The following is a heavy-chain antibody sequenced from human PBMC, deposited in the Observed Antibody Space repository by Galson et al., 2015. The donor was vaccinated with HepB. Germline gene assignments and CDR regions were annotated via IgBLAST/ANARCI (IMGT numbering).Heavy chain of an antibody. J-gene: IGHJ4*02. Sequence: QSGAEVKKPGESLKISCKGSGYSFTSYWISWVRQAPGQGLEWMGGIIPIFGTANYAQKFQGRVTITADESTSTAYMELSSLRSEDTAVYYCARDRGGLSGYYYEFHYWGQGTLVTVSS. CDR1: GYSFTSYW. CDR2: IIPIFGTA. CDR3: ARDRGGLSGYYYEFHY. D-gene: IGHD3-22*01. V-gene: IGHV1-69*01.